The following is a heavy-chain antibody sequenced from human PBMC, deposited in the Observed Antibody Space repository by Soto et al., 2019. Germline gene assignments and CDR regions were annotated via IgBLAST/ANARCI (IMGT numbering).Heavy chain of an antibody. V-gene: IGHV4-59*01. CDR3: ARLGSSGLSPDY. D-gene: IGHD3-22*01. J-gene: IGHJ4*02. CDR2: IFYTRST. CDR1: GGSINTFY. Sequence: PSETLSLTCTVSGGSINTFYWIWIRQSPGKGLEWIGYIFYTRSTNYNPSLKSRVTLSGDTYKDQFPLRLSSVTAADTAVSYCARLGSSGLSPDYWGEGTLVTVSS.